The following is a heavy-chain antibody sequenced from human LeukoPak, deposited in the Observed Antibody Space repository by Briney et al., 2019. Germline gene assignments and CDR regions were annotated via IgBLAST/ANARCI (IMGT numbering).Heavy chain of an antibody. J-gene: IGHJ4*02. V-gene: IGHV3-23*01. D-gene: IGHD2-15*01. Sequence: GGSLRLSCAASGFTFSNYAMSWVRQAPGKGLEWVSAIGDRGGATNCADSVKGRFTISRDNSKNTLYLQMNSLRAEGTAVYYCAKRSCGGGSCNFDYWGQGTLVTVSS. CDR2: IGDRGGAT. CDR1: GFTFSNYA. CDR3: AKRSCGGGSCNFDY.